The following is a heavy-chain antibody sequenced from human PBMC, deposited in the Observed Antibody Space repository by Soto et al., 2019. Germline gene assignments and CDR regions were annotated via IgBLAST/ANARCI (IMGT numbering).Heavy chain of an antibody. CDR2: ISGGGGST. Sequence: PGGSLRLSCATSGFTFGTYAMTWVRQAPGKGLEWVSTISGGGGSTYYADSVKGRFTISRDNSKNTLYPQMNSLRAEDTAVYYCARDLYPGLDYWGQGTLVTVSS. J-gene: IGHJ4*02. CDR1: GFTFGTYA. CDR3: ARDLYPGLDY. D-gene: IGHD3-16*02. V-gene: IGHV3-23*01.